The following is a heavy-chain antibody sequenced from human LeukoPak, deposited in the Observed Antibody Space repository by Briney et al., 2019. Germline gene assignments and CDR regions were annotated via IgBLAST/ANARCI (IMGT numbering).Heavy chain of an antibody. CDR1: GYTFPGYY. D-gene: IGHD3-9*01. V-gene: IGHV1-2*02. J-gene: IGHJ5*02. Sequence: ASVKVSCKASGYTFPGYYMHWVRQAPGQGGEGMGWINPKSGGKNYAQKFQGRVTMTRDTSISTAYMELSRLRSDDTAVYYCARKDSLTGYRWNWFDPWGQGTLVTVSS. CDR3: ARKDSLTGYRWNWFDP. CDR2: INPKSGGK.